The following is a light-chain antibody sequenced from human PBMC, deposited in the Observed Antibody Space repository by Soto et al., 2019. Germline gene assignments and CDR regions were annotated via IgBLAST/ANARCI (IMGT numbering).Light chain of an antibody. Sequence: DIQMTQSPSTLSASVGDRVTITCPASRSISRWLAWYQQKPGKAPNLLIHDASSLERGVPSRFSGSGSGTEFTLAISSLQPDDFATYYCQQYNGYSSVTFGGGTKVDIK. CDR2: DAS. J-gene: IGKJ4*01. CDR3: QQYNGYSSVT. CDR1: RSISRW. V-gene: IGKV1-5*01.